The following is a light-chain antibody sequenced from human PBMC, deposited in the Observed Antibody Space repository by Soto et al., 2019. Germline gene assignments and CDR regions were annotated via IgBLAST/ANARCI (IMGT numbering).Light chain of an antibody. V-gene: IGLV1-44*01. CDR3: AVWDDSLDGWV. J-gene: IGLJ3*02. CDR2: NNN. CDR1: SSNIGSHV. Sequence: VLTQPPSASGTPGQRVTISCSGSSSNIGSHVVYWYQQLAGTAPKLLMYNNNQRPSGVPDRFSGSKSGTSASLAISGLQSEDEADYYCAVWDDSLDGWVFGGGTKLTVL.